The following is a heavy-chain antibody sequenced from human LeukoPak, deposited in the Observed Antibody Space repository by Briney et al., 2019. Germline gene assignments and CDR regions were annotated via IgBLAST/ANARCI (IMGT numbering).Heavy chain of an antibody. V-gene: IGHV1-2*02. CDR2: ISPNSGGT. CDR3: VSGYSYGYYYYGMDV. D-gene: IGHD5-18*01. J-gene: IGHJ6*02. Sequence: ASVKVSCKASGYTFTGYYMHWVRQAPGQGLEWTGWISPNSGGTNYAQKFQGRVTMTRDTSISTAYMELSRLRSDDTAVYYCVSGYSYGYYYYGMDVWGQGTTVTVSS. CDR1: GYTFTGYY.